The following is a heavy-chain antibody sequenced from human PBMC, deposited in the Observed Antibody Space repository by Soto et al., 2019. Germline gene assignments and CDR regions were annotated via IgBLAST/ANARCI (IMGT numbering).Heavy chain of an antibody. D-gene: IGHD6-13*01. CDR3: ARRGPGTYFDY. V-gene: IGHV3-23*01. CDR1: GFTFSSYA. CDR2: VSGSGGST. Sequence: EVQLLESGGGLVQPGGSLRLSCAASGFTFSSYAMRWVHQAPGKGLEWVSAVSGSGGSTYYADSVKGRFTISRDNSKNTLYPQMNSLRAEDTAVYYCARRGPGTYFDYWGQGTLVTVSS. J-gene: IGHJ4*02.